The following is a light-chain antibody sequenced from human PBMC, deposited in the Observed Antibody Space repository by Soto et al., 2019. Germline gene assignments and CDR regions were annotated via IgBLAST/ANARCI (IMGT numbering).Light chain of an antibody. CDR1: SSDVGGYNY. CDR2: EVT. CDR3: SSYTSSSTLVV. J-gene: IGLJ2*01. V-gene: IGLV2-14*01. Sequence: QTVVTQPASVSGSPGQSITISCTGTSSDVGGYNYVSWYQQHPGNAPKLMIYEVTNRPSGVSHRFSGSKSGNTASLTISGLQAEDEADYYCSSYTSSSTLVVFGGGTKLTVL.